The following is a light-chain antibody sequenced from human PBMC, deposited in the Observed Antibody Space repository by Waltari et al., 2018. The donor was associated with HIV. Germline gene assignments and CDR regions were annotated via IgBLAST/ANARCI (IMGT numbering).Light chain of an antibody. CDR3: LLSFNGVVV. Sequence: QAVVTKEPSLTVSPGGKVTLTCASRPAAVTRGHCPYWFQRRPGQAPKTLIYDTTNRHSWTPARFSGSLLGGKAALTLSGAQFEDEADYFCLLSFNGVVVFGGGTTLTVL. CDR1: PAAVTRGHC. J-gene: IGLJ2*01. CDR2: DTT. V-gene: IGLV7-46*01.